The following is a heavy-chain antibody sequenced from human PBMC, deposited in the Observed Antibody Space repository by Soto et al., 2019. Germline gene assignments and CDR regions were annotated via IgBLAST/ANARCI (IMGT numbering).Heavy chain of an antibody. CDR1: GFNFPNSA. CDR2: IIIAGGGT. J-gene: IGHJ3*02. D-gene: IGHD2-15*01. CDR3: AAELYSGGRCCSFGI. Sequence: SVKVSCKASGFNFPNSAVQWVRQARGQRLEWIGYIIIAGGGTKYAQNLQGRITITRDMSTSTAYMELSSLRSEDTAIYYCAAELYSGGRCCSFGIWGQGTVVTVSS. V-gene: IGHV1-58*01.